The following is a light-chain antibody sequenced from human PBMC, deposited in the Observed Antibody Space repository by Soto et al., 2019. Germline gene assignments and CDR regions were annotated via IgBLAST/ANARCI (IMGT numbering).Light chain of an antibody. Sequence: EIVMTQSPATLSVSPGETATLSCRASQSVSSNLAWYQQKPGQAPRLLIYGASTRATGIPDRFSGGGSGTDFTLTISRLEPEDFAVYYCQQFSSYPLTFGGGTKVDIK. CDR2: GAS. CDR3: QQFSSYPLT. V-gene: IGKV3-15*01. J-gene: IGKJ4*01. CDR1: QSVSSN.